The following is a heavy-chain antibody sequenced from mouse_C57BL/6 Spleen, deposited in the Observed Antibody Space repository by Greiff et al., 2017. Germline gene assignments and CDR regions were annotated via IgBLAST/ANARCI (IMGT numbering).Heavy chain of an antibody. CDR1: GYSITSGYY. D-gene: IGHD1-1*01. CDR2: ISYDGSN. J-gene: IGHJ2*01. V-gene: IGHV3-6*01. CDR3: AREGYYGSSFFDY. Sequence: VEESGPGLVKPSQSLSLTCSVTGYSITSGYYWNWIRQFPGNKLEWLGYISYDGSNNYNPSLKNRISITREPSKNQFFLKLNTVTTEDTATYYCAREGYYGSSFFDYWGQGTTRTVSS.